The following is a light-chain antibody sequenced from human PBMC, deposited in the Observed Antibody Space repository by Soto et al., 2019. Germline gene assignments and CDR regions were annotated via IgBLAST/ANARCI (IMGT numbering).Light chain of an antibody. CDR1: QDISNY. CDR2: AAS. CDR3: QSYNNQPVT. V-gene: IGKV1-27*01. J-gene: IGKJ3*01. Sequence: DIQMTQSTSSLSASVGDRVTITCRASQDISNYLAWYQREPGKVPKLMIYAASTLQSGVPSRFRGSGSGTDYTLNIRSLQHEVVATYYSQSYNNQPVTFGPENKVDI.